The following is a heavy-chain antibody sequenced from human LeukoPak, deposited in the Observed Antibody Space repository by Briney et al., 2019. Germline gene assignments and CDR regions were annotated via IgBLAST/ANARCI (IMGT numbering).Heavy chain of an antibody. V-gene: IGHV3-30*02. CDR3: AKGLTMVRGVTPWFDP. CDR1: GFTFSSYS. Sequence: GGSLRLSCAASGFTFSSYSMNWVRQAPGKGLEWVAFIRYDGSNKYYADSVKGRFTISRDNSKNTLYLQMNSLRAEDTAVYYCAKGLTMVRGVTPWFDPWGQGTLVTVSS. CDR2: IRYDGSNK. J-gene: IGHJ5*02. D-gene: IGHD3-10*01.